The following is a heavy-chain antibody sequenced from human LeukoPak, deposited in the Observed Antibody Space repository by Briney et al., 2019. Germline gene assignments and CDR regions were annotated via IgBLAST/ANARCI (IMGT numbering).Heavy chain of an antibody. Sequence: SQTLPVTCAISGDSVFSNNGAWIWITQSPARGLVGLGRPYYRSKRYNDYAVSVRGRIAIKPDESTNQSSLQLYSVTTADTAVYYCARDVETSGWYTFDYWGQGTLVTVSS. D-gene: IGHD6-19*01. CDR3: ARDVETSGWYTFDY. J-gene: IGHJ4*02. CDR2: PYYRSKRYN. CDR1: GDSVFSNNGA. V-gene: IGHV6-1*01.